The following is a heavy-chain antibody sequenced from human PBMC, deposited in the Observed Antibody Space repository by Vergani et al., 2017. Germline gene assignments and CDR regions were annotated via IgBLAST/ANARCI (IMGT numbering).Heavy chain of an antibody. J-gene: IGHJ4*02. CDR3: ARGIAARPYDY. Sequence: QVQLQQWGAGLLKPSETLSLTCAVYGGSFSGYDWSWIRQPPGKGLEWIGEINHSGSTNYNPSLKSRVTISVDTSKNQFSLKLSSVTAADTAVYYCARGIAARPYDYWGQGTLVTVSS. D-gene: IGHD6-6*01. CDR1: GGSFSGYD. CDR2: INHSGST. V-gene: IGHV4-34*01.